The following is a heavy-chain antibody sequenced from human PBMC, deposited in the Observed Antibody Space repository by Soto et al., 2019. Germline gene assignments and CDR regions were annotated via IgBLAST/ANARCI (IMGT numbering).Heavy chain of an antibody. V-gene: IGHV3-23*01. D-gene: IGHD3-3*01. CDR3: AKGGGDYDFWSGYGSSHVTPLYYYYYYYMDV. J-gene: IGHJ6*03. Sequence: GGSLRLSCAASGFTFSSYAMSWVRQAPGKGLEWVSAISGSGGSTYYADSVKGRFTISRDNSKNTLYLQMNSLRAEDTAVYYCAKGGGDYDFWSGYGSSHVTPLYYYYYYYMDVWGKGTTVTVSS. CDR1: GFTFSSYA. CDR2: ISGSGGST.